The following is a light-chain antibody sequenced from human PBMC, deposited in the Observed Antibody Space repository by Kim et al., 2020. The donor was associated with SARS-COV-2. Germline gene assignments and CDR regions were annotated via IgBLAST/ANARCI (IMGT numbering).Light chain of an antibody. J-gene: IGLJ1*01. CDR1: KLGDKY. V-gene: IGLV3-1*01. CDR2: QDS. CDR3: QAWDSSTGV. Sequence: SYELTQPPSVSVSPGQTPSITCSGDKLGDKYACWYQQKPGQSPVLVIYQDSKRPSGIPERFSGSNSGNTATLTISGTQAMDEADYYCQAWDSSTGVFGTG.